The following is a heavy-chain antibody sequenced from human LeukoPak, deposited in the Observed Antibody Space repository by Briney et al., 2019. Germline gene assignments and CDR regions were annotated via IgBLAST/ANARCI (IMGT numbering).Heavy chain of an antibody. CDR2: IYYSGST. CDR1: GGSISSSSYY. V-gene: IGHV4-39*01. J-gene: IGHJ4*02. Sequence: SETLSLTCTVSGGSISSSSYYWGWIRQPPGKGLEWIGSIYYSGSTYYNPSLKSRVTISVDTSKNQFSLKLSSVTAADTAVYYCARLSGVEMATMYFDYWGQGTLVTVSS. CDR3: ARLSGVEMATMYFDY. D-gene: IGHD5-24*01.